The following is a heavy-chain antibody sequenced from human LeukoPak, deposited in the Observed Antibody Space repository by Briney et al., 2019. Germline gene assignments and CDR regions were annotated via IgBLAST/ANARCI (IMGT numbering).Heavy chain of an antibody. D-gene: IGHD6-19*01. CDR3: ARESGSGEFDY. Sequence: GGSLRLSCAASRFTFSSYKVNWVRQAPGKGLEWVSSISSSSSYIYYADSVKGRFTISRDNARNSLYLQMNSQRAEDTAVYYCARESGSGEFDYWGQGTLVTVSS. V-gene: IGHV3-21*01. J-gene: IGHJ4*02. CDR1: RFTFSSYK. CDR2: ISSSSSYI.